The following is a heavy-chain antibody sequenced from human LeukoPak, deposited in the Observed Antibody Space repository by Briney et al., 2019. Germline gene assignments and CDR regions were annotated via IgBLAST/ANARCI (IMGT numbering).Heavy chain of an antibody. CDR2: IYHSGNT. J-gene: IGHJ3*01. Sequence: SETLSLTCAVSGGSISSSNWWSWVRQPPGKGLEWIGEIYHSGNTNYNPSLKSRVTISVDTSKNQFSLKLSSVTAADTAVYYCARGSYDYVWGSYRLSDAFDVWGQGTMVTVSS. CDR1: GGSISSSNW. CDR3: ARGSYDYVWGSYRLSDAFDV. V-gene: IGHV4-4*02. D-gene: IGHD3-16*02.